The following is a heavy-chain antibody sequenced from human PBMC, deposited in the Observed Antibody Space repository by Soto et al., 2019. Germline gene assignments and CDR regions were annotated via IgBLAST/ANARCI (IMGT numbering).Heavy chain of an antibody. V-gene: IGHV4-59*01. J-gene: IGHJ5*01. Sequence: SETLSLTCTVSDDFXSTYYWSWIRQPPGKGLEWIGYIYYSGSTNYNPSLKSRVTISLDPSKNQFSLKLRSVTAADTAVYYCARASCGGGSCTSPLYWFDSWGQGTLVTVSS. D-gene: IGHD2-15*01. CDR2: IYYSGST. CDR1: DDFXSTYY. CDR3: ARASCGGGSCTSPLYWFDS.